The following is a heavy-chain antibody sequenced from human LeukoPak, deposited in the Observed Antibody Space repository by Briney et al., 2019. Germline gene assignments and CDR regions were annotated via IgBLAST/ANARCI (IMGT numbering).Heavy chain of an antibody. J-gene: IGHJ4*02. CDR3: ARDSVGYTFDY. V-gene: IGHV4-59*01. CDR1: GGSISRYY. Sequence: SETLSLTCTVSGGSISRYYWSWIRQPPGKGLEWIGYIYYSGSTNYNPSLKSRVTISVDTSKNQFSLKLSSVTAADTAVYYCARDSVGYTFDYWGQGTLVTVSS. D-gene: IGHD5-18*01. CDR2: IYYSGST.